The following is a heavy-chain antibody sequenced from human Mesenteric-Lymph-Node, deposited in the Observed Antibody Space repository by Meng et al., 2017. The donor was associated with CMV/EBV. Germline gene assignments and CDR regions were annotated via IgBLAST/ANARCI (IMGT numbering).Heavy chain of an antibody. D-gene: IGHD2-2*01. Sequence: SETLSLTCTVSGGSISSGGYYWSWIRQHPGKGLEWIGYIYYSGSTYYNPSLKSRVTISIDTSKNQFSLKLSSVTAADTAVYYCARGGYCSSISCRPNWFDPWGQGTLVTVSS. J-gene: IGHJ5*02. CDR2: IYYSGST. V-gene: IGHV4-31*03. CDR3: ARGGYCSSISCRPNWFDP. CDR1: GGSISSGGYY.